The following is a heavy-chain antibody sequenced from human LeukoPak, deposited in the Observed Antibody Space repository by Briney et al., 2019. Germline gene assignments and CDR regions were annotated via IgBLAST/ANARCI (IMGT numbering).Heavy chain of an antibody. D-gene: IGHD3-9*01. CDR1: GFTFSSYA. J-gene: IGHJ4*02. CDR3: AKDALVNYDILTGYYDY. Sequence: GGSLRLSCAASGFTFSSYAMSWVRQAPGKGLEWVSAISGSGGSTYYADSVKGRSTISRDNSKNTLYLQMNSLRAEDTAVYYCAKDALVNYDILTGYYDYWGQGTLVTVSS. V-gene: IGHV3-23*01. CDR2: ISGSGGST.